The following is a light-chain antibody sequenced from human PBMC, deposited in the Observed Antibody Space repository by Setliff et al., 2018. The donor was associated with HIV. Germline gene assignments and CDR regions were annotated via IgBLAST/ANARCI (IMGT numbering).Light chain of an antibody. CDR2: EVD. CDR1: SSDVGGYNY. CDR3: SSFAVSNSFV. Sequence: QSALAQPPSASGSPGQSITISCTGASSDVGGYNYVSWYQHHPGKAPKLRIYEVDERPSGVPDRFSGSKSGNTASLTVSGLRAEDEADYFCSSFAVSNSFVFGTGTKVTVL. V-gene: IGLV2-8*01. J-gene: IGLJ1*01.